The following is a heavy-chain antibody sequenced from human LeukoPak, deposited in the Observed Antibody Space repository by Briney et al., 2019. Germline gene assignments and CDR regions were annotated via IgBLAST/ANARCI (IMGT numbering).Heavy chain of an antibody. V-gene: IGHV3-9*01. CDR2: ISWNSGSI. D-gene: IGHD3-10*01. CDR1: GFTFDDYA. CDR3: ARDAYRVEVRGVILYFDY. Sequence: PGGSLRLSCAASGFTFDDYAMHWVRQAPGKGLEWVSGISWNSGSIGYADSVKGRFTISRDNAKNSLYLQMNSLRAEDTAVYYCARDAYRVEVRGVILYFDYWGQGTLVTVSS. J-gene: IGHJ4*02.